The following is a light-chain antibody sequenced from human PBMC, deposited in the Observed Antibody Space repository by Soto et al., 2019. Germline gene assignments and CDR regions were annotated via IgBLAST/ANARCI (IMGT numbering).Light chain of an antibody. Sequence: EIVLTQSPGTLSLSPGERATLSCRASQSVGNNYLAWYQQKPGQAPRLLIYTASIRATGIPDRFSGSGSGTDFTLTIGRLEPEDFALYYCHQHAGSPLTFGGGTKVDIK. CDR1: QSVGNNY. CDR3: HQHAGSPLT. J-gene: IGKJ4*01. CDR2: TAS. V-gene: IGKV3-20*01.